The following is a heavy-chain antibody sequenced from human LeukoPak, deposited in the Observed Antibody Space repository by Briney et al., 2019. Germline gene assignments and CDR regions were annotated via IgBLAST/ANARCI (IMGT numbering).Heavy chain of an antibody. CDR1: GFTFDDYG. V-gene: IGHV3-20*04. CDR2: FNWNGGST. D-gene: IGHD6-13*01. CDR3: ARETLRRGIAAAGTWAFDI. J-gene: IGHJ3*02. Sequence: GGSLRLSCAASGFTFDDYGMSWVRQVPGKGLEWVSGFNWNGGSTGYADSVKGRFTISRDNAKNSLYLQMNSLRAEDTALYYCARETLRRGIAAAGTWAFDIWGQGTMVTVSS.